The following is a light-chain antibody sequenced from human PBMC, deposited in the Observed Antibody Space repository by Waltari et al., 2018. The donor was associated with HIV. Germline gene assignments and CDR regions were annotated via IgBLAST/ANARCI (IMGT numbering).Light chain of an antibody. CDR3: GADHASANKFLRV. CDR1: SGYNDYS. Sequence: QPVLTQPPSASASLGASVTLTCSLSSGYNDYSVDWYQHRPGKGPRFVMRVGTRGIVGSKGDGIPDRFSVLGSGLNRYLTIENIEEEDESDYYCGADHASANKFLRVFGGGTKLTVL. V-gene: IGLV9-49*03. CDR2: VGTRGIVG. J-gene: IGLJ2*01.